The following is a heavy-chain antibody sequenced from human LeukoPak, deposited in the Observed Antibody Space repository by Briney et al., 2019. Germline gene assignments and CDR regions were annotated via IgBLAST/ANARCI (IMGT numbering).Heavy chain of an antibody. V-gene: IGHV1-69*05. Sequence: SVKVSCKASGGTFSSYAISWVRQAPGQGLEWMGGIIPIFGTANYAQKFQGRVTITTDESMSTAYMELSSLRSEDTAVYYCARVEEEYSSFNWFDPWGQGTLVTVSS. J-gene: IGHJ5*02. CDR1: GGTFSSYA. CDR3: ARVEEEYSSFNWFDP. CDR2: IIPIFGTA. D-gene: IGHD6-6*01.